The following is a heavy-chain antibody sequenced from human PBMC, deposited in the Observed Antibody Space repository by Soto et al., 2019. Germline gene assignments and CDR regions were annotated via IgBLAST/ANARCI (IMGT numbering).Heavy chain of an antibody. CDR3: ARTYYYGSGSYPFEY. CDR2: ISYDGSNK. V-gene: IGHV3-30-3*01. D-gene: IGHD3-10*01. Sequence: GGSLRLSCAASVFTFSSYAMHCVRQAPGKGLEWVAVISYDGSNKYYADSVKGRFTISRDNSKNTLYLQMNSLRAEDTAVYYCARTYYYGSGSYPFEYWGQGTLVTVSS. J-gene: IGHJ4*02. CDR1: VFTFSSYA.